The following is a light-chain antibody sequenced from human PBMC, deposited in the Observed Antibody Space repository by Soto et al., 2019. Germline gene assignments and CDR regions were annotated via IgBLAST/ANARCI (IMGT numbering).Light chain of an antibody. CDR2: DAS. CDR3: QHCRNLPLT. Sequence: EIVMTQSPATLSVSPGEGATLSCKASQNVYNNLAWYQQRPGQPPRLLIYDASTRATGISARFSGSGYGTEFTLTISSLQSEDFAVYFCQHCRNLPLTFGVGTKVEIK. J-gene: IGKJ4*01. CDR1: QNVYNN. V-gene: IGKV3-15*01.